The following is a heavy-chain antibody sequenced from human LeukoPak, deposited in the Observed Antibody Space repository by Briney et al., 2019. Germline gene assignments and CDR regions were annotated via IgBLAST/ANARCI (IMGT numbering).Heavy chain of an antibody. V-gene: IGHV4-4*07. CDR3: ARQTGSGLFILP. CDR1: GGSISSYY. D-gene: IGHD3/OR15-3a*01. Sequence: PSETLSLTCTVSGGSISSYYWSWIRQPAGEGLEWVGHIYSTGSTLYNPSLKTRVTLSVDTSKNQFSLKLTSVTAADTAVYYCARQTGSGLFILPGGQGTLVTVSS. CDR2: IYSTGST. J-gene: IGHJ4*02.